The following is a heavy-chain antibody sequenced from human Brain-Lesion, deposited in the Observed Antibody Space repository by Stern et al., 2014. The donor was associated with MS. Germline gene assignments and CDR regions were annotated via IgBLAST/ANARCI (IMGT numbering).Heavy chain of an antibody. J-gene: IGHJ4*02. D-gene: IGHD1-26*01. V-gene: IGHV4-39*01. Sequence: VQLVESGPGLVKPSETLSLTCTVSGGSISSSTYYWAWIRQPPGKGLEWVGNIYYSGFTYYHPLLKRLVTISVDMSKNQFSLKLISVTAADTAIYYCARHDSVPRPSQLYSARDRGPGYFDYWGQGTLVTVSS. CDR2: IYYSGFT. CDR3: ARHDSVPRPSQLYSARDRGPGYFDY. CDR1: GGSISSSTYY.